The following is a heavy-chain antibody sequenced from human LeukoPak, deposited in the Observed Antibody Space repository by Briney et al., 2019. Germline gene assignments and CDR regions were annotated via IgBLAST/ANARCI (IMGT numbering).Heavy chain of an antibody. CDR1: GFAFSDYY. CDR3: ARNLASLNWFDP. D-gene: IGHD1-7*01. CDR2: ISSSGSTI. Sequence: GGSLRLSCAASGFAFSDYYMSWLRQAPGKGLEWVSYISSSGSTIYYADSVKGRFTISRDNAKNSLYLQMNSLRAEDTAVYYCARNLASLNWFDPWGQGTLVTVSS. J-gene: IGHJ5*02. V-gene: IGHV3-11*04.